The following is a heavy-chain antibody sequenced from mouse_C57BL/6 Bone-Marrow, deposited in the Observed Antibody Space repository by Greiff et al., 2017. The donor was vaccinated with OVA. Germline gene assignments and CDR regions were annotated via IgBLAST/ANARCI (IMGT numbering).Heavy chain of an antibody. J-gene: IGHJ1*03. V-gene: IGHV1-69*01. CDR2: IDPSDSYT. CDR1: GYTFTSYW. Sequence: VQLQQSGAELVIPGASVKLSCKASGYTFTSYWMHWVKQRPGQGLEWIGEIDPSDSYTNYNQKFKGKSTLTVDKSSSTAYMQLSSLTSEDSAVYYCASSSRGYFDVWGTGTTVTVSS. D-gene: IGHD1-1*01. CDR3: ASSSRGYFDV.